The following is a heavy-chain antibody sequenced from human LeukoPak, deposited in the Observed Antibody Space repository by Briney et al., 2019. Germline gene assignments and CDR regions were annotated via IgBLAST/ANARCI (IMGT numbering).Heavy chain of an antibody. D-gene: IGHD4-11*01. CDR1: GYTFTSYD. CDR3: ARVLVSDDYPDY. Sequence: GASVKVSCKASGYTFTSYDINWVRQATGQGLEWMGWMNPNSGNTGYAQKFQGRVTMTRNTSISTAYMELSSLRSEDTAVYYCARVLVSDDYPDYWGQGTLVTVSS. J-gene: IGHJ4*02. V-gene: IGHV1-8*01. CDR2: MNPNSGNT.